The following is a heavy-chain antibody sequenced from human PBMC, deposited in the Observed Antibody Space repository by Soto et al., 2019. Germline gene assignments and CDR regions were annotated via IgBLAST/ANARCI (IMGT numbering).Heavy chain of an antibody. CDR3: ARGPRRFHQWLVPYYFDS. V-gene: IGHV1-18*01. CDR2: ISAYNGNT. CDR1: GYTFTSYG. D-gene: IGHD6-19*01. Sequence: QVQLVQSGAEVKKPGASVKVSCKASGYTFTSYGISWVRQAPGQGLEWMGWISAYNGNTNYAQKLQGRVTMTTDTSTSTAYMELRSLRSDDTAVYYCARGPRRFHQWLVPYYFDSWGQGTLVTVSS. J-gene: IGHJ4*02.